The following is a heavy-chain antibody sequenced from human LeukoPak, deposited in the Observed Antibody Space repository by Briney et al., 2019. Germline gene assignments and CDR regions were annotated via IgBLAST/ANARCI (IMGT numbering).Heavy chain of an antibody. CDR2: INPSGGST. J-gene: IGHJ3*02. CDR3: ARVHPITMIVVDAFDI. Sequence: ASVKVSCKASGYTFTSYYMHWVRQAPGQGLEWMGIINPSGGSTSYAQKFQGRVTMTGDTSTSTVYMELSSLRSEDTAVYYCARVHPITMIVVDAFDIWGQGTMVTVSS. V-gene: IGHV1-46*01. D-gene: IGHD3-22*01. CDR1: GYTFTSYY.